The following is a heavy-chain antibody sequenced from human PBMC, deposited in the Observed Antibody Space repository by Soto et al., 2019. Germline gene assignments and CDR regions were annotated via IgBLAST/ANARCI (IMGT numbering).Heavy chain of an antibody. Sequence: VGSLRLSCAASGFTFTNYAMTWVRQAPGKGLEWVSGISASGGSTYYADSVKGRFTISRDNSKNTLFLQMNSLRAEDTALYYCAKDRGSLYTSSSPLDFWGQGTLVTVSS. D-gene: IGHD6-6*01. CDR1: GFTFTNYA. V-gene: IGHV3-23*01. J-gene: IGHJ4*02. CDR3: AKDRGSLYTSSSPLDF. CDR2: ISASGGST.